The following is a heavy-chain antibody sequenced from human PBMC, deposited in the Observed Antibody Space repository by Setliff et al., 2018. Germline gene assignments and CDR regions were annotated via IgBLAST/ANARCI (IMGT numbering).Heavy chain of an antibody. V-gene: IGHV4-4*07. CDR1: GGSISSYY. CDR3: AREQWLDPPGYYYMDV. J-gene: IGHJ6*03. D-gene: IGHD6-19*01. CDR2: SYIGGSA. Sequence: SETLSLTCTVSGGSISSYYWSWIRQPAGKGLEWIWHSYIGGSANYNPSLKSRVTMSIDTSKNQFSLKLNSVTAADMAVYYCAREQWLDPPGYYYMDVWAKGTTVTVSS.